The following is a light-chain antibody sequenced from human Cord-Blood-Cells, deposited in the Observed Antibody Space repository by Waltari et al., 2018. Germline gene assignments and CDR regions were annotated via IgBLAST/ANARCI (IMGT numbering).Light chain of an antibody. V-gene: IGLV3-1*01. CDR1: KLGDKY. Sequence: SYELTQPPSVSVCPGLTASITCSGDKLGDKYACWYQQKPGQSPVLVIYQDSKRPSGIPERFSGSNSGNTATLTISGTQAMDEADYYCQAWDSSTAVFGGGTKLTVL. CDR3: QAWDSSTAV. J-gene: IGLJ2*01. CDR2: QDS.